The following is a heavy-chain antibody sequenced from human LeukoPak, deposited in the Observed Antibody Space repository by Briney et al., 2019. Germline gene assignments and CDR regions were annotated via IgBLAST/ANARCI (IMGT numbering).Heavy chain of an antibody. CDR1: GFSLNTNGVG. Sequence: ESGPTLVKPTQTLTLTCTFSGFSLNTNGVGVGWIRQPPGKALEGLALIFWDDDKLYSPSLKSRLTITKDTSKNQVVLTMTNMDPVDTATYYCVHRTRFGDSRNSIDPWGQGTLVTVSS. CDR3: VHRTRFGDSRNSIDP. D-gene: IGHD3-10*01. CDR2: IFWDDDK. V-gene: IGHV2-5*02. J-gene: IGHJ5*02.